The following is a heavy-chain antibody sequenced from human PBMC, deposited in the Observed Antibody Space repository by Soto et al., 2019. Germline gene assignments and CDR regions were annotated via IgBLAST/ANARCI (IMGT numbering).Heavy chain of an antibody. CDR2: IYYSGST. J-gene: IGHJ6*03. CDR3: ASEQQLVTTARYYYYYMDV. CDR1: GGSISSSSYY. Sequence: SETLSLTCTVSGGSISSSSYYWGWIRQPPGKGLEWIGSIYYSGSTYYNPSLKSRVTISVDTSKNQFSLKLNSVTAADTAVYYCASEQQLVTTARYYYYYMDVWGKGTTVTVSS. V-gene: IGHV4-39*01. D-gene: IGHD6-13*01.